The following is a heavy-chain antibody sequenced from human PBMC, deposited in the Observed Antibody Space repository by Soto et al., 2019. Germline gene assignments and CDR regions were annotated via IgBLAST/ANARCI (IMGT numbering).Heavy chain of an antibody. CDR1: GYSFTSYW. D-gene: IGHD1-26*01. Sequence: EVQLVQSGAEVKKPGESLKISCQTSGYSFTSYWIGWVCQMPGEGLEWMGVIYPADSATRYGPSFQGHVTISVDKSLNTAYLQWNSLKASDTAVYYCARRWGSGAPYYYYGMEVWGQGTTVTVSS. V-gene: IGHV5-51*01. CDR3: ARRWGSGAPYYYYGMEV. CDR2: IYPADSAT. J-gene: IGHJ6*02.